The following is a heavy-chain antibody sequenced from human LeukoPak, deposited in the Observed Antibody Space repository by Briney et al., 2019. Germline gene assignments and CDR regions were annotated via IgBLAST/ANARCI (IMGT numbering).Heavy chain of an antibody. D-gene: IGHD3-3*01. V-gene: IGHV4-34*01. CDR2: INHSGST. Sequence: SETLSLTCAVYGGSFSGYYWSWIRQPPGKGLEWIGEINHSGSTNYNPSLKSRVTISVDTSKNQFSLKLSSVTAAYTAVYYCARGSNLYDFWSGYSTGYFQHWGQGTLVTVSS. CDR1: GGSFSGYY. CDR3: ARGSNLYDFWSGYSTGYFQH. J-gene: IGHJ1*01.